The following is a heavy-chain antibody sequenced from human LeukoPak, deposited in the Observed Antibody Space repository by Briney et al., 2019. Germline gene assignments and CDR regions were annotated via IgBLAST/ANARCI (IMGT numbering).Heavy chain of an antibody. Sequence: SETLSLTCTVSGGSISSYYWSWIRQPAGKGLEWIGRIYTSGSTNYNPSLKSRVTISVDTSKNHFSLKLSSVTAADTAVYYCASHTLGYCGSTTCFTNDYWGQGTLVTVSS. V-gene: IGHV4-4*07. D-gene: IGHD2-2*01. CDR3: ASHTLGYCGSTTCFTNDY. CDR2: IYTSGST. J-gene: IGHJ4*02. CDR1: GGSISSYY.